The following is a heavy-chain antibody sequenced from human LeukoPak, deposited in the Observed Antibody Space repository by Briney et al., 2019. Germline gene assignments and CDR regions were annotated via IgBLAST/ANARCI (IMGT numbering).Heavy chain of an antibody. CDR2: IYYSGST. CDR3: ARRLPAASYFDY. CDR1: GGSISSSSYY. D-gene: IGHD2-15*01. Sequence: SETLSLTCTVSGGSISSSSYYWGWIRQPPGKGLEWIGSIYYSGSTYYNPSLKSRVAISVDTSKNQFSLKLSSVTAADTAVYYCARRLPAASYFDYWGQGTLVTVSS. J-gene: IGHJ4*02. V-gene: IGHV4-39*01.